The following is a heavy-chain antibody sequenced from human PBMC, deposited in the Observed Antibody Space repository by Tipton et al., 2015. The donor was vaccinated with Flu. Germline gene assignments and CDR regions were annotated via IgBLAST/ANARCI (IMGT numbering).Heavy chain of an antibody. J-gene: IGHJ5*02. Sequence: TLSLICTVSGGSISSSSYYWGWIRQPPGKGLEWIGSIYYSGSTYYNPSLKSRVTISVDTSKNQFSLKLSSVTAADTAVYYCARDLREGRITIFGVVTQFDPWGQGTLVTVSS. CDR2: IYYSGST. CDR1: GGSISSSSYY. D-gene: IGHD3-3*01. V-gene: IGHV4-39*07. CDR3: ARDLREGRITIFGVVTQFDP.